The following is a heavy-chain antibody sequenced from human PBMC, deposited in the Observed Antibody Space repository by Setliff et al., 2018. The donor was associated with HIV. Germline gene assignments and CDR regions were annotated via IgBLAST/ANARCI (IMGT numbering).Heavy chain of an antibody. Sequence: ALVKVSCKVSGYTLTELSVHWVRQAPGNGLEWMGGFDPEQSETVYAQRFQGRVTFTEDTSTDTAYMDLISLTSDGTAVYFCAAPLTGPDGFDMWGQGTMVTVSS. V-gene: IGHV1-24*01. CDR1: GYTLTELS. CDR2: FDPEQSET. D-gene: IGHD3-9*01. J-gene: IGHJ3*02. CDR3: AAPLTGPDGFDM.